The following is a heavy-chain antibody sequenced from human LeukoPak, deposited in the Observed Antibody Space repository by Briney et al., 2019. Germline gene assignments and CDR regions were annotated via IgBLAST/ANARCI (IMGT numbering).Heavy chain of an antibody. CDR1: GFTFSSYD. Sequence: GGSLRLSCAASGFTFSSYDMHWVRQATGKGLEWVSAIGTAGDTYYPGSVKGRFTISRENAKNSLYLQMNSLRAGDTAVYYCARAEGATGEDHNFDYWGQGTLVTVSS. CDR3: ARAEGATGEDHNFDY. V-gene: IGHV3-13*01. J-gene: IGHJ4*02. D-gene: IGHD1-26*01. CDR2: IGTAGDT.